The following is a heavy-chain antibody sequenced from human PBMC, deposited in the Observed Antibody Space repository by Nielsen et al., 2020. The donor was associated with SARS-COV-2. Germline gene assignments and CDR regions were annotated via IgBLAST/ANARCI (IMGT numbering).Heavy chain of an antibody. CDR1: GFTFSSYS. J-gene: IGHJ4*02. CDR3: AKLAVVPAAIDY. V-gene: IGHV3-21*01. D-gene: IGHD2-2*01. CDR2: ISSSSSYI. Sequence: GESLKISCAASGFTFSSYSMNWVRQAPGKGLEWVSSISSSSSYIYYADSVKGRFTISRDNAKNSLYLQMNSLRAEDTAVYYCAKLAVVPAAIDYWGQGTLVTVST.